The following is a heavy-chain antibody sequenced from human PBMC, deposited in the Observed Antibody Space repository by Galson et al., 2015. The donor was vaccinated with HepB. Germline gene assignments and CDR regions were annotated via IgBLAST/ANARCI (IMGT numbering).Heavy chain of an antibody. V-gene: IGHV3-48*04. Sequence: SLRLSCAASGFTFSSYGMNWVRQAPGKGLEWVSYISSSRHTIYYADSVKGRLTISRDNTKNSLYLQMNSLRAEDTAVYYCARGDYIGDYWGQGTLVTVSS. CDR1: GFTFSSYG. CDR2: ISSSRHTI. D-gene: IGHD4-11*01. J-gene: IGHJ4*02. CDR3: ARGDYIGDY.